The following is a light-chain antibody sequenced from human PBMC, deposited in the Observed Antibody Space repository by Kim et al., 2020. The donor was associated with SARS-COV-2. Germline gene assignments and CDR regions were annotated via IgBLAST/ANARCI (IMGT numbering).Light chain of an antibody. J-gene: IGKJ1*01. CDR3: QKYDNSPCT. V-gene: IGKV1-27*01. CDR1: QDIANY. Sequence: IQMTQSPSSLSASVGDGVTITCRASQDIANYLAWYQQKPGKVPKLLVYAASALKSGVPSRFSGRRSGTDFTLTISNLQPEDVATYYCQKYDNSPCTFGQGTKVDIK. CDR2: AAS.